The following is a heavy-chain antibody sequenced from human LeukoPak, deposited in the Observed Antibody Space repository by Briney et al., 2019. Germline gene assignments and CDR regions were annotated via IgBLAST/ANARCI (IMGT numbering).Heavy chain of an antibody. Sequence: SETLSLTCTVSGGSISSGGYYWSWIRQHPGKGLEWIGYIYYSGSTYYNPSLKSRVTISVDTSKNQFSLRLSSVTAADTAVYYCATGGPHSSSWFVNWGQGTLVTVSS. CDR2: IYYSGST. D-gene: IGHD6-13*01. CDR3: ATGGPHSSSWFVN. CDR1: GGSISSGGYY. V-gene: IGHV4-30-4*08. J-gene: IGHJ4*02.